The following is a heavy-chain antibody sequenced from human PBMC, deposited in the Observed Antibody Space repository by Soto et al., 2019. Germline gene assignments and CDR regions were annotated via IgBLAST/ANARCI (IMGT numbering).Heavy chain of an antibody. J-gene: IGHJ5*02. CDR3: AAISRDQSGNNWFDP. D-gene: IGHD3-10*01. CDR1: GYTFTSYG. CDR2: ISAYNGNT. V-gene: IGHV1-18*01. Sequence: QVQLVQSGAEVKKPGASVKVSCKASGYTFTSYGISWVRQAPGQGLEWMGWISAYNGNTNYAQKLQGRVTMTTDTSTSTAYMELRRLRSDDTAVYYCAAISRDQSGNNWFDPWGQGTLVTVSS.